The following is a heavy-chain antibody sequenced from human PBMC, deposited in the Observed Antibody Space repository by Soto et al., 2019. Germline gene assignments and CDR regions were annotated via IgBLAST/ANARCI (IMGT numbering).Heavy chain of an antibody. Sequence: PGESLKVSCAASGFTFSSYSMNWVRQAPGKGLEWVSYISSSSSTIYYADYVKGRFNISRDNAKNSLFLQMTSLRDEDTAVYYFARDTQDDFWGGYDLGYRGQGTLVPLSS. J-gene: IGHJ4*02. V-gene: IGHV3-48*02. CDR1: GFTFSSYS. CDR3: ARDTQDDFWGGYDLGY. CDR2: ISSSSSTI. D-gene: IGHD3-3*01.